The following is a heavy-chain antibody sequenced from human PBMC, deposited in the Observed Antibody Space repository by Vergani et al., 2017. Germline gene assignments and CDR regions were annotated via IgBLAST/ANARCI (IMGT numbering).Heavy chain of an antibody. V-gene: IGHV4-59*05. CDR1: GGSINIYY. CDR3: ARQRVQWLATYYFDY. D-gene: IGHD6-19*01. CDR2: IYYSGST. J-gene: IGHJ4*02. Sequence: QVQLQESGPGLVKPSETLSLTCTVSGGSINIYYWSWIRQPAGKGLEWIGRIYYSGSTYYNPSLKSRVTISVDTSKNQFSLKLSSVTAADTAVYYCARQRVQWLATYYFDYWGQGTLVTVSS.